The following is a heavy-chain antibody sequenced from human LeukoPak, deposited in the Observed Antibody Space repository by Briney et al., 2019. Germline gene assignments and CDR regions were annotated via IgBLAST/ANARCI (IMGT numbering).Heavy chain of an antibody. D-gene: IGHD3-3*01. Sequence: GASVKVSCKASGYTFTSYGISWVRQAPGQGLEWMGWISAYNGNTSYAQKLQGRVTMTTDTSTSTAYMELRSLRSDDTAVYYCARDPRDDFWSGSPGPEYFQHWGQGTLVTVSS. J-gene: IGHJ1*01. V-gene: IGHV1-18*01. CDR1: GYTFTSYG. CDR3: ARDPRDDFWSGSPGPEYFQH. CDR2: ISAYNGNT.